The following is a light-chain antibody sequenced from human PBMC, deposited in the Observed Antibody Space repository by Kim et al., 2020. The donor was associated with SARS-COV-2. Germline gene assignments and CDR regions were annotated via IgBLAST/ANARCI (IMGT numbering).Light chain of an antibody. V-gene: IGLV3-1*01. CDR3: QAWDSSTAA. J-gene: IGLJ2*01. CDR2: EDN. CDR1: QLGHKF. Sequence: SYELTQPPSVSVSPGQTAIISCSGDQLGHKFVSWFQQKPGQSPVLVIHEDNKRPSGIPEQFSGSNSGNTATLTISGTQAMDEADYYCQAWDSSTAAFGGGTKVTVL.